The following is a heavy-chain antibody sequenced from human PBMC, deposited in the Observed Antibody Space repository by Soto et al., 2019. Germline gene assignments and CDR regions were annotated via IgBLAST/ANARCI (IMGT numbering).Heavy chain of an antibody. D-gene: IGHD2-2*01. CDR2: IYYNGNN. J-gene: IGHJ6*02. CDR1: GGSVSDYY. CDR3: AKVIVLVPAASYGMDV. Sequence: SETLSLTCTVSGGSVSDYYWGWIRQPPGRGLEWIGYIYYNGNNNYNPSLKSRVTLSVDTSKNRFSLKMRSVTAADTAIYYCAKVIVLVPAASYGMDVWGLGTTVTVSS. V-gene: IGHV4-59*02.